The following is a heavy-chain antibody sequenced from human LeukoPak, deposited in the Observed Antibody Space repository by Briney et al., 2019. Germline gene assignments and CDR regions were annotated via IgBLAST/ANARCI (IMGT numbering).Heavy chain of an antibody. CDR2: IYYSGST. V-gene: IGHV4-61*01. D-gene: IGHD2-15*01. CDR1: GGSVSSGSYY. J-gene: IGHJ4*02. CDR3: ATGSRGSSYPFDY. Sequence: SETLSLTCTVSGGSVSSGSYYWSWIRQPPGKGLEWIGYIYYSGSTNYNPSLKSRVTISVDTSKNQFSLKLSSVTAADTAVYYCATGSRGSSYPFDYWGQGTLVTVSS.